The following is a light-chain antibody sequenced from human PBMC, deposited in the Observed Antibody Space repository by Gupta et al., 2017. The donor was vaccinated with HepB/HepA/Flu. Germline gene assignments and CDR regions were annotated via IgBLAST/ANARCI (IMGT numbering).Light chain of an antibody. V-gene: IGKV3D-20*01. CDR3: QQESNSPIT. CDR2: DAS. Sequence: EIVLTQSPATLSLSPGERATLSCGASQSVSRSYLAWYQQKPGLAPRLLIYDASSRATDIPDRFSGSGSGTDFTLTISRLEPEDFAVYYCQQESNSPITFGGGTKVEIK. CDR1: QSVSRSY. J-gene: IGKJ4*01.